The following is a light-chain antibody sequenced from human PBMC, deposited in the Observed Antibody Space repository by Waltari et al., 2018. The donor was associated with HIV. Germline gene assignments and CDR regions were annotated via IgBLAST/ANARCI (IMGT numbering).Light chain of an antibody. CDR3: AAWTDIMSGWL. CDR2: RGD. Sequence: TQSPSASGAPGQRVTLTCSAVTSNLASDSIYWYQQVPGTAPKLLIFRGDQRPSGVPDRFSGSKSGASSSLAISGLQSDDEADYYCAAWTDIMSGWLFGGGTKLTVL. CDR1: TSNLASDS. V-gene: IGLV1-47*01. J-gene: IGLJ3*02.